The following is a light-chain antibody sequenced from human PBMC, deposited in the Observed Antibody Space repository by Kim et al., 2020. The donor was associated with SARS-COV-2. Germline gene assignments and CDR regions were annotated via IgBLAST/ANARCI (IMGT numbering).Light chain of an antibody. V-gene: IGKV3-20*01. CDR1: QSVSSSY. J-gene: IGKJ2*03. CDR3: QQYGSSPYS. Sequence: EIVLTQSPGTLSLSPGERATLSCRASQSVSSSYLAWYQQKPGQAPRLLIYGASSRATGIPDRFSGSWFGTDFTLTISRLEPEDFAVYYCQQYGSSPYSFGQGTKLEI. CDR2: GAS.